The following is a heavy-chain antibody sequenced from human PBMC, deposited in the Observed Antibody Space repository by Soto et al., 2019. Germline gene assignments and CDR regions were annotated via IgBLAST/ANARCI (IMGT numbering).Heavy chain of an antibody. Sequence: QEQLVQSGAEVKKPGASVKVSCTASGYTFTNYETIWVRQATGQGLEWMGWMNPNSGDTVVAQRFQGRLTMTRDTSRSTAYMELSSLTSDDTAVYYCARGRGGYCSGCICYRFLDPWGQGTLVTVSS. CDR2: MNPNSGDT. J-gene: IGHJ5*02. CDR1: GYTFTNYE. CDR3: ARGRGGYCSGCICYRFLDP. D-gene: IGHD2-15*01. V-gene: IGHV1-8*01.